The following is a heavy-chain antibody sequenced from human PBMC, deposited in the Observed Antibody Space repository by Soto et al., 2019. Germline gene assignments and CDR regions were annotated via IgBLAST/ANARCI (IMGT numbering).Heavy chain of an antibody. V-gene: IGHV5-51*01. J-gene: IGHJ4*02. D-gene: IGHD3-9*01. CDR1: GYTFTGYR. CDR3: ARHATYYDILSGYYFDY. Sequence: PGESLKISCQSSGYTFTGYRIAWVRQLPGKGLEWMAIINPGDSETKYSASFQGQVTISADKSTNTAYLQWSSLKASDTAMYFCARHATYYDILSGYYFDYWGQGTQVTVSS. CDR2: INPGDSET.